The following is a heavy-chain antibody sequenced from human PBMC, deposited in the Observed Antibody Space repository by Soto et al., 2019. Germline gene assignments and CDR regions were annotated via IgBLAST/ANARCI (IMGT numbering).Heavy chain of an antibody. V-gene: IGHV4-30-4*01. CDR1: GGSISSGDYY. D-gene: IGHD3-10*01. Sequence: SETLSLTCTVSGGSISSGDYYWSWIRQPPGKGLEWIGYIYYSGSTYYNPSLKSRVSISVDTSKNQFSLKLSSVTAADTAVYYCARAPVRGVTMVRGVITHFDYWGQGTLVTVSS. J-gene: IGHJ4*02. CDR3: ARAPVRGVTMVRGVITHFDY. CDR2: IYYSGST.